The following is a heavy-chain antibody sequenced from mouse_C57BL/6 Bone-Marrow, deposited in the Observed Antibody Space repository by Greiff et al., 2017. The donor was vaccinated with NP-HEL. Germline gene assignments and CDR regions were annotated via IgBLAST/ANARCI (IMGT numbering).Heavy chain of an antibody. CDR2: ISNGGGST. Sequence: EVKLEESGGGLVQPGGSLKLSCAASGFTFSDYYMYWVRQTPEKRLEWVAYISNGGGSTYYPDTVKGRFTISRDNAKNTLYLQMSRLKSEDTAMYYCARRDWARAMDYWGQGTSVTVSS. CDR1: GFTFSDYY. D-gene: IGHD4-1*01. CDR3: ARRDWARAMDY. J-gene: IGHJ4*01. V-gene: IGHV5-12*01.